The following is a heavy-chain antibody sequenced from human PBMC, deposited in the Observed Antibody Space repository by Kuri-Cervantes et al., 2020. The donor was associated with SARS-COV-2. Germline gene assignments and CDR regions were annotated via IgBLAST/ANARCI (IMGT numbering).Heavy chain of an antibody. CDR3: ARERQTGDRYFDY. CDR1: GFTFSSYS. J-gene: IGHJ4*02. D-gene: IGHD7-27*01. Sequence: GALKISCAASGFTFSSYSMNWVRQAPGKGLEWVSSISSSSSYIYYADSVKGRFTISRDNAKNSLYLQMNSLRAEDTAVYYCARERQTGDRYFDYWGQGTLVTVSS. V-gene: IGHV3-21*01. CDR2: ISSSSSYI.